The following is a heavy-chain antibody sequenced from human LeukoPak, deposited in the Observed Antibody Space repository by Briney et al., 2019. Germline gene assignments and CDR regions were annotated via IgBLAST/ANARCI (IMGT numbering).Heavy chain of an antibody. Sequence: SETLSLTCTVSGGSISSGDYYWSWIRQPPGKGLEWIGYNYYSGSTYYNPSLKSRVTISVDTSKNQFSLKLSSVTAADTAVYYCARAKLLWFGELLSDHFDYWGQGTLVTVSS. J-gene: IGHJ4*02. CDR2: NYYSGST. D-gene: IGHD3-10*01. V-gene: IGHV4-30-4*01. CDR3: ARAKLLWFGELLSDHFDY. CDR1: GGSISSGDYY.